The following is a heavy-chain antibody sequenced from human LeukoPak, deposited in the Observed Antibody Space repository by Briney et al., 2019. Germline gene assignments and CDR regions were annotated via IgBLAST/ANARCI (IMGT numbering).Heavy chain of an antibody. Sequence: PSETLSLTCTVSGGSISSSTYHWGWIRQPPGKGLEWIGSIYYSGYTYYNPSLKSRVTISVDTSKNQFPLKLSSVTAADTAVYYCARVAGAAGTRGLFDYWGQGTLVTVSS. CDR3: ARVAGAAGTRGLFDY. D-gene: IGHD6-13*01. J-gene: IGHJ4*02. V-gene: IGHV4-39*06. CDR1: GGSISSSTYH. CDR2: IYYSGYT.